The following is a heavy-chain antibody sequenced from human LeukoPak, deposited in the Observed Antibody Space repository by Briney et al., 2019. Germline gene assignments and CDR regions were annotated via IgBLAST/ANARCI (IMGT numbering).Heavy chain of an antibody. CDR2: INPSGGST. D-gene: IGHD6-13*01. CDR1: GYTFTSYY. CDR3: ARDKYSSSWYFDYLGHWFDP. V-gene: IGHV1-46*01. Sequence: GASVKVSCKASGYTFTSYYMHWVRQAPGQGLEWMGIINPSGGSTSYAQKFQGRVTMTRDTSTSTVYMELSSLRSEDTAVYYCARDKYSSSWYFDYLGHWFDPWGQGTLVTVSS. J-gene: IGHJ5*02.